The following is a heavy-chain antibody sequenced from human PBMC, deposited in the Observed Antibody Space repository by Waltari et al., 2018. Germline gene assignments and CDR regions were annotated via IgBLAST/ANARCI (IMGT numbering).Heavy chain of an antibody. CDR1: GGSMRMFY. D-gene: IGHD6-6*01. J-gene: IGHJ5*02. V-gene: IGHV4-4*07. CDR2: MYIGENT. CDR3: ARGGATRPWGSDR. Sequence: QVQLQESGPGLVKPSETLSLTCNVSGGSMRMFYWTWIRQPAGKGLEWIGRMYIGENTNYNPSLKSRVTMSIDTSKNQLSLDLTSVTAADTAVYYCARGGATRPWGSDRWGQGALVTVSS.